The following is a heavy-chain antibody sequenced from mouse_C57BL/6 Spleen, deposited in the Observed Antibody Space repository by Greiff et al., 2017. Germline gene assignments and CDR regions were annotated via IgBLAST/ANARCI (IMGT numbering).Heavy chain of an antibody. Sequence: QVQLKESGAELARPGASVKMSCKASGYTFTSYTMHWVKQRPGQGLEWIGYINPSSGYTKYNQKFKDKATLTADKSSSTAYMQLSSLTSEDSAVYYCARLNDYDVDYWYFDVWGTGTTVTVSS. CDR1: GYTFTSYT. J-gene: IGHJ1*03. CDR3: ARLNDYDVDYWYFDV. CDR2: INPSSGYT. V-gene: IGHV1-4*01. D-gene: IGHD2-4*01.